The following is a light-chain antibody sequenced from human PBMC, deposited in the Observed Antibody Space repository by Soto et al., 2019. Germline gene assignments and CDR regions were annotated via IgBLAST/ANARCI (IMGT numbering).Light chain of an antibody. CDR2: EVS. CDR1: NSDISTYNY. Sequence: QSVLTQPASVSGSPGQSITISCTGSNSDISTYNYVSWYQQLPGKAPKLVISEVSNRPSGISGRFSGSKSGNAASLTISGLQAEDEATYYCSSYTSTSTLYVFGPGTKVTVL. CDR3: SSYTSTSTLYV. V-gene: IGLV2-14*01. J-gene: IGLJ1*01.